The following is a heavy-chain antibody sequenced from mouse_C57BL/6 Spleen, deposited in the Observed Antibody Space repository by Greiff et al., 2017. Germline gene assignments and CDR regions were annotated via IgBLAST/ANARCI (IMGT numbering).Heavy chain of an antibody. Sequence: EVKVVESGGDLVKPGGSLKLSCAASGFTFSDYGMHWVRQAPEKGLEWVAYISSGSSTIYYADTVKGRFTISRDNAKNTLFLQMTSLRSEGTAMYYCARDYYYRIPLYFDVWGTGTTVTVSS. V-gene: IGHV5-17*01. J-gene: IGHJ1*03. CDR2: ISSGSSTI. CDR1: GFTFSDYG. D-gene: IGHD2-14*01. CDR3: ARDYYYRIPLYFDV.